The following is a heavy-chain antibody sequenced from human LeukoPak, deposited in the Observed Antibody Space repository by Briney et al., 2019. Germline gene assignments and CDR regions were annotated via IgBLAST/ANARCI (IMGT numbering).Heavy chain of an antibody. Sequence: QTGGSLRLSCAASGFTFSSYEMNLVRQAPGKGLEWVSYISSSGSTIYYADSVKGRFTISRDNAKNSLYLQMNSLRAEDTAVYYCAELGITMIGGVWGKGTTVTISS. CDR2: ISSSGSTI. D-gene: IGHD3-10*02. CDR3: AELGITMIGGV. V-gene: IGHV3-48*03. J-gene: IGHJ6*04. CDR1: GFTFSSYE.